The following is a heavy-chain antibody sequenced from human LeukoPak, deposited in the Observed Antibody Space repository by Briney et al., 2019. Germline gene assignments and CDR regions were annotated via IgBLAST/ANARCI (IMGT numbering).Heavy chain of an antibody. CDR2: IYHSGST. CDR1: GGSISGYY. CDR3: ARVTSEAYYYYYMDV. Sequence: SETLSLTCSVSGGSISGYYWSWIRQPPGKGLEWIGYIYHSGSTYYNPSLKSRVTISVDRSKNQFSLKLSSVTAADTAVYYCARVTSEAYYYYYMDVWGKGTTVTVSS. J-gene: IGHJ6*03. V-gene: IGHV4-59*12.